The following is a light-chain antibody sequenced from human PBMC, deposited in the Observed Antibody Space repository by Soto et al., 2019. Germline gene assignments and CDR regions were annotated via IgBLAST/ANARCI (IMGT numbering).Light chain of an antibody. CDR2: GAS. CDR3: QQYGSSPWT. Sequence: EIVMTQSPATLSVSPGESATLSCRASQSVSSNLAWYQQKPGQGPSLLIYGASTRATGIPARFSGSGSGTDFTLTISRLEPEDFAVYYCQQYGSSPWTFGQGTKVDIK. CDR1: QSVSSN. V-gene: IGKV3-15*01. J-gene: IGKJ1*01.